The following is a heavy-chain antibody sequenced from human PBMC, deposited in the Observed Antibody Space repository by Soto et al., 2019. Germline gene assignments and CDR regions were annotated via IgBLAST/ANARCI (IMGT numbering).Heavy chain of an antibody. Sequence: PGGSLRLSCAASGFTFRSAGMGWVRQAPGKGLGWVAVISYDGSNRYYADSVNGRFTLSRDNSTNTLYLQMNSLGVEETAGYYCAKDLWLRSSAFVYFCGMDVWGQGTTVTVSS. CDR1: GFTFRSAG. D-gene: IGHD1-26*01. CDR2: ISYDGSNR. V-gene: IGHV3-30*18. J-gene: IGHJ6*02. CDR3: AKDLWLRSSAFVYFCGMDV.